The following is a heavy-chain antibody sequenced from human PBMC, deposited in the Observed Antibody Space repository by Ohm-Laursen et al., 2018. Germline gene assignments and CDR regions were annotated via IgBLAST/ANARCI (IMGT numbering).Heavy chain of an antibody. CDR2: ISYDGSNK. CDR1: GFTFSSYA. V-gene: IGHV3-33*05. Sequence: SLRLSCAASGFTFSSYAMSWVRQAPGKGLEWVAVISYDGSNKYYADSVKGRFTISRDNSKNTLYLQMNSLRAEDTAVYYCARDSRYYPDSFDIWGQGTMVAVSS. CDR3: ARDSRYYPDSFDI. D-gene: IGHD3-10*01. J-gene: IGHJ3*02.